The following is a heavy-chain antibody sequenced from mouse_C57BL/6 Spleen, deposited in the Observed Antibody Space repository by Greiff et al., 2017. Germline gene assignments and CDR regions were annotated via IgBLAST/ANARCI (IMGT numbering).Heavy chain of an antibody. CDR2: INPSTGGT. D-gene: IGHD2-4*01. CDR1: GYSFTGYY. J-gene: IGHJ2*01. CDR3: ARGIYYDHTGYFDY. Sequence: VQLQQSGPELVKPGASVKISCKASGYSFTGYYMNWVKQSPEKSLEWIGEINPSTGGTTYNQKFKAKATLTVDKSSSTAYMQLKSLTSEDSAVYYCARGIYYDHTGYFDYWGQGTTLTVSS. V-gene: IGHV1-42*01.